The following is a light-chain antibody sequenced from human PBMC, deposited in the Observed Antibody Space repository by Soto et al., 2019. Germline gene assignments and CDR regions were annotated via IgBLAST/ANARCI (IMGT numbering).Light chain of an antibody. CDR1: QGISSY. CDR2: TAS. Sequence: DIQLTQSPSFLSASAGDRVTITCRASQGISSYLAWYQQKPGKAPNLLIYTASTLQSGVPSRFSGSGSGTEFTLTISSLQPEALATYYCQQVNSYPFTFGPGTKVDLK. J-gene: IGKJ3*01. CDR3: QQVNSYPFT. V-gene: IGKV1-9*01.